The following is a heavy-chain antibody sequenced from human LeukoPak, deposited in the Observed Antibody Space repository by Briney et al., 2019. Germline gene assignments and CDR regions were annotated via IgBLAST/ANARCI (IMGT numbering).Heavy chain of an antibody. Sequence: GASVKVSCKASGYTFTAYYMHWVRQAPGQGLEWMGWINPNSGGTNYAQRFQGRVTMTRDTSISTAYMELSRLRSDDTAVYYCAKDLAGLAYDSSGYRDYWGQGTLVTVSS. CDR3: AKDLAGLAYDSSGYRDY. J-gene: IGHJ4*02. CDR2: INPNSGGT. V-gene: IGHV1-2*02. CDR1: GYTFTAYY. D-gene: IGHD3-22*01.